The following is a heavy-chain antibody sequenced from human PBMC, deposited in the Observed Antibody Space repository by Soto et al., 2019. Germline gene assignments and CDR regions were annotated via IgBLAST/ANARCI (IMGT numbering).Heavy chain of an antibody. J-gene: IGHJ4*02. CDR2: IKEDGSEK. D-gene: IGHD6-6*01. Sequence: EVQLVESGGGLVQPGGSLRLSCAASGFTFSSYWMSWVRQAPGKGLEWVANIKEDGSEKYYVDSVKGRFTISRDNAKNSLYLQMNSLRVEDTAVYYCARDRGMYSTSSLDYWGQGTLVTVSS. CDR1: GFTFSSYW. V-gene: IGHV3-7*01. CDR3: ARDRGMYSTSSLDY.